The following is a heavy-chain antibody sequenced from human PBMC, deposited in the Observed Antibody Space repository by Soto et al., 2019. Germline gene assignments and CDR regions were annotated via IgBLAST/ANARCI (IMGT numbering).Heavy chain of an antibody. D-gene: IGHD4-4*01. V-gene: IGHV6-1*01. CDR2: TYYRSKWYN. J-gene: IGHJ4*02. CDR1: GDSVSSNSAA. CDR3: AREVAGGSYSNYPGGPLDY. Sequence: SQTLSLTCAISGDSVSSNSAAWNWIRQSPSRGLEWLGRTYYRSKWYNDYAVSVKSRITINPDTSKNQFSLQLNSVTPEDTAVYYCAREVAGGSYSNYPGGPLDYWGRGTLVTVSS.